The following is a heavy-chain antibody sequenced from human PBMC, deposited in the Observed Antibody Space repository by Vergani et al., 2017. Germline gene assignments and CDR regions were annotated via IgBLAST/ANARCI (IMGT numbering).Heavy chain of an antibody. D-gene: IGHD3-9*01. Sequence: EVQLVESGGGLVQPGGSLRLSCAASGFTVSSNYMSWVRQAPGKGLEWVSVIYSGGSTYYADSVKGRFTISRDNSKNTLYLQMNSLRAEDTAVYYCARSPEIRYFDWLLPPYYYYYGMDVWGQGTTVTVSS. CDR3: ARSPEIRYFDWLLPPYYYYYGMDV. CDR1: GFTVSSNY. V-gene: IGHV3-66*02. J-gene: IGHJ6*02. CDR2: IYSGGST.